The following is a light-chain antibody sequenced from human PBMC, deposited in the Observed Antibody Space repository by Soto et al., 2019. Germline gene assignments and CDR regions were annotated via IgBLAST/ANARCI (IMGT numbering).Light chain of an antibody. CDR1: QSISRY. Sequence: EIVLTQSPATLSLSPGERATLSCRASQSISRYLAWYQQSPGQSPRLLIYDASNRATGIPDRFSGSGSGTDSHLTISSLAPEDFALYYCQQRSAWPPFTFGPGTRVDL. CDR3: QQRSAWPPFT. V-gene: IGKV3-11*01. J-gene: IGKJ3*01. CDR2: DAS.